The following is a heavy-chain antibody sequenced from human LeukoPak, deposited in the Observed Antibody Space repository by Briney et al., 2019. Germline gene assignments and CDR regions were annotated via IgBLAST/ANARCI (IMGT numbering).Heavy chain of an antibody. CDR1: GYGFTSYC. Sequence: GESLKISCKVSGYGFTSYCIGWVRQMPGKGLEWMGIIYPGDSGPTYSPSFQGQVTISVDKSINTAYLQWSSLQASDTAMYYCGMSGDRVPLQDDVFDVWGQGTMVTVST. D-gene: IGHD1-26*01. CDR3: GMSGDRVPLQDDVFDV. J-gene: IGHJ3*01. CDR2: IYPGDSGP. V-gene: IGHV5-51*01.